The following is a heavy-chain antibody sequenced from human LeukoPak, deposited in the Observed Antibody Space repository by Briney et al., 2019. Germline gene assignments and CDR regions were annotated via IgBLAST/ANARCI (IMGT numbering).Heavy chain of an antibody. D-gene: IGHD3-10*01. CDR3: ASRGTMVRDDAFDI. J-gene: IGHJ3*02. CDR2: IYYSGST. Sequence: SETLSLTCTVSGGSISSYYWSWLRPPPGKGLEGIGYIYYSGSTNYNPSLKSRVTISVDTSKNQFSLKLSSVTAADTAVYYCASRGTMVRDDAFDIWGQGTMVTVSS. CDR1: GGSISSYY. V-gene: IGHV4-59*08.